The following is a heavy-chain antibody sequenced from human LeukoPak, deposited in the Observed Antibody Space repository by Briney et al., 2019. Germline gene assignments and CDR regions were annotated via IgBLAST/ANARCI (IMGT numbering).Heavy chain of an antibody. D-gene: IGHD6-19*01. CDR2: ISSSSSYI. Sequence: GSLRLSCAASGFTFSSYSMNCVRQAPGKGLEWVSSISSSSSYIYYADSAKGRFTISRDNAKNSLYLQMNSLRAEDTAVYYCARVKDSSGGMDVWGQGTTVTVSS. CDR1: GFTFSSYS. V-gene: IGHV3-21*01. CDR3: ARVKDSSGGMDV. J-gene: IGHJ6*02.